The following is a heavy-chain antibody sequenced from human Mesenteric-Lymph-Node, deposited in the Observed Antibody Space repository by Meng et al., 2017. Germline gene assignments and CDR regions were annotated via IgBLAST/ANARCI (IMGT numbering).Heavy chain of an antibody. Sequence: SETLSLTCTVSGGSISSYYWSWIRQPPGKGLEWIGYIYYSGSTNYNPSLKSRVTISVDTSKKQFSLKLTSLTAADTAMYYCARGHFDKYFDSWGQGTLVTVSS. J-gene: IGHJ4*02. D-gene: IGHD3-22*01. CDR2: IYYSGST. CDR1: GGSISSYY. V-gene: IGHV4-59*01. CDR3: ARGHFDKYFDS.